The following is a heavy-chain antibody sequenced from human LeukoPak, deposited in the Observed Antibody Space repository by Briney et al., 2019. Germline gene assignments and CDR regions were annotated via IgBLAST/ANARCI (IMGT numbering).Heavy chain of an antibody. CDR2: ISGNGGST. Sequence: GGSLRLSCAASGFTFGSYAMSWVRQAPGKGLEWVSAISGNGGSTYYADSVKGRFTISRDNSKNTLYLQMNSLRAEDTAVYYCAKDIAAAGIDYWGQGTLVTVSS. CDR3: AKDIAAAGIDY. J-gene: IGHJ4*02. V-gene: IGHV3-23*01. CDR1: GFTFGSYA. D-gene: IGHD6-13*01.